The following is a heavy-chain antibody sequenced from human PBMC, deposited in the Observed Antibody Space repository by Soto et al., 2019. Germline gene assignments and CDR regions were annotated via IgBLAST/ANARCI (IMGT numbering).Heavy chain of an antibody. CDR3: AKTSAAGIYNWFDP. CDR2: IYYSGST. V-gene: IGHV4-59*01. D-gene: IGHD6-13*01. Sequence: SETLSLTCTVSGGSISSYYWSWIRQPPGKGLEWIGYIYYSGSTNYNPSLKSRVTMSVDTSKNQFSLKLSSVTAADTAVYYCAKTSAAGIYNWFDPWGQGILVTVSS. CDR1: GGSISSYY. J-gene: IGHJ5*02.